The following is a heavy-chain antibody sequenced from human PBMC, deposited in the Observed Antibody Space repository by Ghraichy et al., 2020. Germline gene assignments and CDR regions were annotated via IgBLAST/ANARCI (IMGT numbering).Heavy chain of an antibody. D-gene: IGHD3-3*01. J-gene: IGHJ5*02. CDR1: GGSISSYY. CDR3: ARVGGHYDFWSGYYVSGWFDP. CDR2: IYYSGST. Sequence: SETLSLTCTVSGGSISSYYWSWIRQPPGKGLEWIGYIYYSGSTNYNPSLKSRVTISVDTSKNQFSLKLSSVTAADTAVYYCARVGGHYDFWSGYYVSGWFDPWGQGTLVTVSS. V-gene: IGHV4-59*01.